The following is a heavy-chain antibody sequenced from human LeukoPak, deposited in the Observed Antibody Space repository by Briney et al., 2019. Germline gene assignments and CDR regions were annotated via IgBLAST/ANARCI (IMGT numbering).Heavy chain of an antibody. Sequence: PGGSLRLSCAASGFTFSDYYMSWIRQAPGKGLEWVSYISSSGSTIYYADSVKGRFTISRGNAKNSLYLQMNSLRAEDTAVYYCARSVEMATILLDYWGQGTLVTVSS. CDR2: ISSSGSTI. J-gene: IGHJ4*02. CDR1: GFTFSDYY. D-gene: IGHD5-24*01. V-gene: IGHV3-11*01. CDR3: ARSVEMATILLDY.